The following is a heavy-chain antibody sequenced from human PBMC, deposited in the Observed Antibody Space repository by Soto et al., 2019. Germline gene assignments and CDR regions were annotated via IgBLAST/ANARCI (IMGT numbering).Heavy chain of an antibody. V-gene: IGHV4-59*01. J-gene: IGHJ6*02. CDR3: ARVRITMVRGVINYYYGMDV. Sequence: SETLSLTFTVSGGSISSYYWSWIRQPPGKGLEWIGYIYYSGSTNYNPSLKSRVTISVDTSKNQFSLKLSSVTAADTAVYYCARVRITMVRGVINYYYGMDVWGQGTTVTVSS. CDR1: GGSISSYY. CDR2: IYYSGST. D-gene: IGHD3-10*01.